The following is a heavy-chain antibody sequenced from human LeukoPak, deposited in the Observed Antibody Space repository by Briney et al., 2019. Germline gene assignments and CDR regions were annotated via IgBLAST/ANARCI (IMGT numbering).Heavy chain of an antibody. J-gene: IGHJ4*02. CDR3: TTGTWIQLWLADY. D-gene: IGHD5-18*01. CDR2: IRSKADGGTT. V-gene: IGHV3-15*01. CDR1: GFTLTNAW. Sequence: GGSLRLSCAASGFTLTNAWMSWVRPAPGKGLEWVGHIRSKADGGTTDFGAPVKGRFTMSRDDSKNTLYLQMNSLTTEDTAVYYCTTGTWIQLWLADYWGQGTLVTVSS.